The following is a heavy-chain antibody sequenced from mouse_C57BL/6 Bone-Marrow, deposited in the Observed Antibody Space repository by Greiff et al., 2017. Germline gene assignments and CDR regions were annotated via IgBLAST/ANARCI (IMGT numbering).Heavy chain of an antibody. J-gene: IGHJ3*01. V-gene: IGHV14-4*01. CDR2: FDPENGDT. Sequence: VQLQQSGAELVRPGASVKLSCTASGFNIKDDYMHWVKQRPEQGLEWIGWFDPENGDTEYASKFQGKATITADTSANTAYLQLRSLTSEDTAVYYCTNDLLWLRRFGYWGQGTLVTVSA. CDR3: TNDLLWLRRFGY. D-gene: IGHD2-2*01. CDR1: GFNIKDDY.